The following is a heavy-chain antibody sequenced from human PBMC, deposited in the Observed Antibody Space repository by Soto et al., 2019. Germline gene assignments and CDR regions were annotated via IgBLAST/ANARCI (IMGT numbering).Heavy chain of an antibody. J-gene: IGHJ3*02. CDR1: GGSISSYY. Sequence: SETLSLTCTGSGGSISSYYWSWIRQPPGKGLEWIGYIYYSGSTNYNPSLKSRVTISVDTSKNQFSLKLSSVTAADTAVYYCARDSELLAPGAFDIWGQGTMVT. CDR3: ARDSELLAPGAFDI. CDR2: IYYSGST. D-gene: IGHD1-7*01. V-gene: IGHV4-59*01.